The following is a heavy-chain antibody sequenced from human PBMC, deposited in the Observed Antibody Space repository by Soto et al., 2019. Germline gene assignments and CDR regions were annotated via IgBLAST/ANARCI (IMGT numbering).Heavy chain of an antibody. Sequence: QVQLVPSGAEVKKPGASVRVSCKSSGYTFTDYGITWVRQAPGQGLEWMGWINTYKGNINYAQRLQGRVTMTTDTSTSTAYMELRSLTSDDTAVYDCARERGGYKHFDYWGQGALVTVSS. CDR3: ARERGGYKHFDY. V-gene: IGHV1-18*01. CDR2: INTYKGNI. D-gene: IGHD1-26*01. J-gene: IGHJ4*02. CDR1: GYTFTDYG.